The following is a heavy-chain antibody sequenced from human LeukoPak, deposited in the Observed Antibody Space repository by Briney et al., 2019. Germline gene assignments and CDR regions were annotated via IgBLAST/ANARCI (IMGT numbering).Heavy chain of an antibody. Sequence: SETLSLTCTVSGGSISSSSYYWGWIRQPPGKGLEWIGSIYYSGSTYYNPSLKSRVTISVDTSKNQFSLKLSSVTAADTAVYYCAITYYDILTGYYDKNWFDPWGQGTLVTVSS. V-gene: IGHV4-39*07. D-gene: IGHD3-9*01. CDR2: IYYSGST. J-gene: IGHJ5*02. CDR1: GGSISSSSYY. CDR3: AITYYDILTGYYDKNWFDP.